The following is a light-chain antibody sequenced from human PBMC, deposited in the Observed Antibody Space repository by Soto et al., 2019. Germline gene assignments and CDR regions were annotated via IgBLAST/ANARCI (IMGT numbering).Light chain of an antibody. Sequence: QSVLTQPPSASGTPGQRVTISCSGSTSNIGSNYVYWYQHLPGTAPKLLIYTDNQRPSGVPDRFSGSKSGTSAALAISGLRSEEEADDFCAAWDDNLRGYWVFGGGTKLTVL. CDR3: AAWDDNLRGYWV. CDR2: TDN. V-gene: IGLV1-47*02. J-gene: IGLJ2*01. CDR1: TSNIGSNY.